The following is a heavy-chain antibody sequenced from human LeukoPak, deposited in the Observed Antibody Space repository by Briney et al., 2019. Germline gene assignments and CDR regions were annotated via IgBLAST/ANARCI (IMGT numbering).Heavy chain of an antibody. V-gene: IGHV3-7*03. D-gene: IGHD5-18*01. CDR1: GFTFSSYW. CDR3: ARDRTIAYSSYYFDY. J-gene: IGHJ4*02. Sequence: GGSLRLSCAASGFTFSSYWMSWVHQAPGKGLEWVANIKQDGSEKYYVDSVKGRFTISRDNAKNSLYLQMNSLRAEDTAVYYCARDRTIAYSSYYFDYWGQGTLVTVSS. CDR2: IKQDGSEK.